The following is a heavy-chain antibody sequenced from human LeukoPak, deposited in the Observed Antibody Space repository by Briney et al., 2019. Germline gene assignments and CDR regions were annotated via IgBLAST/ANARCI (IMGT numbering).Heavy chain of an antibody. CDR2: ISRSSSDI. Sequence: GGSLRLSCAASGFTFSSYSMNWVRQAPGKELEWVSSISRSSSDIYYADSVKGRFTISRDNAKNSLYLHMNSLRAEDTAVYYCASGGYSDYYFDYWGQGTLVTVSS. V-gene: IGHV3-21*01. D-gene: IGHD5-12*01. CDR1: GFTFSSYS. CDR3: ASGGYSDYYFDY. J-gene: IGHJ4*02.